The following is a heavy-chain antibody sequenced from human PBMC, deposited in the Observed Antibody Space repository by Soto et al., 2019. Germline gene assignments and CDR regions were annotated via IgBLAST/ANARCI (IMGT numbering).Heavy chain of an antibody. CDR1: GGTFSSYA. V-gene: IGHV1-69*13. CDR3: ATHLEIAAAGTAFDI. J-gene: IGHJ3*02. CDR2: IIPIFGTA. D-gene: IGHD6-13*01. Sequence: ASVKVSCKASGGTFSSYAISWVRQAPGQGLEWMGGIIPIFGTANYAQKFQGRVTITADESTSTAYMELSSLRAEDTAVYYCATHLEIAAAGTAFDIWGQGTMVTVSS.